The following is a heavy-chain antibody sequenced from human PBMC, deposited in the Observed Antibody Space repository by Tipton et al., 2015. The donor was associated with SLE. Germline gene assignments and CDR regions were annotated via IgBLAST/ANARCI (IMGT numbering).Heavy chain of an antibody. D-gene: IGHD4-17*01. CDR3: ARDGDGDYLVGFDL. J-gene: IGHJ2*01. Sequence: TLSLTCTVSGGSISSSSYYWGWIRQPPGKGLEWIGSIYYSGSTYYNPSLKSRVTISVDTSKNQFSLKLSSVTAADTAVYYCARDGDGDYLVGFDLWGRGTLVTVSS. CDR1: GGSISSSSYY. CDR2: IYYSGST. V-gene: IGHV4-39*07.